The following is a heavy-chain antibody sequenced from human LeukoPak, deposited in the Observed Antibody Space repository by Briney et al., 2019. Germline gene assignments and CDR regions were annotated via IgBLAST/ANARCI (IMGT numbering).Heavy chain of an antibody. CDR2: INPNSGNA. Sequence: ASVKVSCKASGYTFSDYDINWVRQATGQGLAWMGWINPNSGNAGYAQKFQGRITMTRNTSISTAYMELSSLRSEDTAVYYCARALAWGGSSYSYYYMDVWDKGTTVTVSS. J-gene: IGHJ6*03. CDR1: GYTFSDYD. D-gene: IGHD1-26*01. CDR3: ARALAWGGSSYSYYYMDV. V-gene: IGHV1-8*01.